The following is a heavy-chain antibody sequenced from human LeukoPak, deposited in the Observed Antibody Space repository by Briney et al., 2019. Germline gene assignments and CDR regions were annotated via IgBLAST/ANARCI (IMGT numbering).Heavy chain of an antibody. Sequence: SETLSLTCTVSGYSISSGYYWGWIRQPPGKGLEWIGEINHSGSTNYNPSLKSRVTISVDRSKNQFSLKLSSVTAADTAVYYCARIYCGGDCRGYYYHYYMDVWGKGTTVTISS. J-gene: IGHJ6*03. CDR3: ARIYCGGDCRGYYYHYYMDV. CDR1: GYSISSGYY. D-gene: IGHD2-21*02. CDR2: INHSGST. V-gene: IGHV4-38-2*02.